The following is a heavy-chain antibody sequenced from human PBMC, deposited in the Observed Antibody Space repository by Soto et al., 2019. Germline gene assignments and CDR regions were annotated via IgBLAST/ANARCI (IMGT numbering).Heavy chain of an antibody. CDR2: IYYSGST. CDR1: GGSISSSSYY. V-gene: IGHV4-39*01. CDR3: ARLLCTNGVCYTEKYYFDY. D-gene: IGHD2-8*01. Sequence: PSETLSLTCTVSGGSISSSSYYWGWIRQPPGKGLEWIGSIYYSGSTYYNPSLKSRVTISVDTSKNQFSLKLSSVTAADTAVYYCARLLCTNGVCYTEKYYFDYWGQGTLVTVSS. J-gene: IGHJ4*02.